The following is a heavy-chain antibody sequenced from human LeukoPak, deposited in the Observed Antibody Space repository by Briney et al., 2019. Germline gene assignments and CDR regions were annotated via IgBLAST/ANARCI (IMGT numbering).Heavy chain of an antibody. V-gene: IGHV3-30-3*01. CDR2: ISYDGSNK. D-gene: IGHD2-15*01. Sequence: GGSLRLSCAASGFTFSSYAMPWVRQAPGKGLEWVAVISYDGSNKYYADSVKGRFTISRDNSKNTLYLQMNSLRAEDTAVYYCARDRTGWYYYYGMDVWGQGTTVTVSS. CDR3: ARDRTGWYYYYGMDV. J-gene: IGHJ6*02. CDR1: GFTFSSYA.